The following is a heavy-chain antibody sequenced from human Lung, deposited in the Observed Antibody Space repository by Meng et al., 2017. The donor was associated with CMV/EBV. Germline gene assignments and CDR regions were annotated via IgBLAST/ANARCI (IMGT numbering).Heavy chain of an antibody. CDR3: ARDRGISGTTFRGDY. V-gene: IGHV1-18*01. J-gene: IGHJ4*02. CDR1: GYTFTTYG. D-gene: IGHD1-20*01. Sequence: ASVXVSXKASGYTFTTYGISWVRQAPGQGLEWMGWIGVYDGKTNYAQKLQGRVTMTTDISTTTAYMDLRSLRSDDTAVYYCARDRGISGTTFRGDYWGQGTLVTVSS. CDR2: IGVYDGKT.